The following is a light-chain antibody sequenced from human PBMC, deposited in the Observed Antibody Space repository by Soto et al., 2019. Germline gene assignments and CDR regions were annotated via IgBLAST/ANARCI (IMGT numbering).Light chain of an antibody. CDR2: DAS. J-gene: IGKJ5*01. CDR1: QSISVS. Sequence: IQMTQSPSTQSACEGDRVTITFRASQSISVSLDWYQQKAGQAPNVLIYDASSLQSGVPSRYRGSGSGTEFTLTITGLPPEDFETYYCQHSYNMPIAFGQGTRLEIK. V-gene: IGKV1-5*01. CDR3: QHSYNMPIA.